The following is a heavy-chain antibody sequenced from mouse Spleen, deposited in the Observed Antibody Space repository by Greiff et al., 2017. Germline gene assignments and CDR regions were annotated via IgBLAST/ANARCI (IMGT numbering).Heavy chain of an antibody. CDR1: GYSITSGYY. D-gene: IGHD1-1*01. V-gene: IGHV3-6*01. CDR2: ISYDGSN. CDR3: ARGRITTVVEDYYAMDY. J-gene: IGHJ4*01. Sequence: VQLKESGPGLVKPSQSLSLTCSVTGYSITSGYYWNWIRQFPGNKLEWMGYISYDGSNNYNPSLKNRISITRDTSKNQFFLKLNSVTTEDTATYYCARGRITTVVEDYYAMDYWGQGTSVTVSS.